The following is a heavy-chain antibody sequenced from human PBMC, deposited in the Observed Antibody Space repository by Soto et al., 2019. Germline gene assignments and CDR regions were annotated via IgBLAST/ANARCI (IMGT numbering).Heavy chain of an antibody. Sequence: QVQLQQWGAGLLKPSETLSLTCAVYGGSFSGYYWSWIRQPPGKGLEWIGEIIHSGSTNYNPSLKSRVTISVDTSKNQFSLKLSSVTAADTAVYYCARGGGYGGNSFDYWGQGTLVTVSS. CDR3: ARGGGYGGNSFDY. V-gene: IGHV4-34*01. CDR1: GGSFSGYY. D-gene: IGHD4-17*01. CDR2: IIHSGST. J-gene: IGHJ4*02.